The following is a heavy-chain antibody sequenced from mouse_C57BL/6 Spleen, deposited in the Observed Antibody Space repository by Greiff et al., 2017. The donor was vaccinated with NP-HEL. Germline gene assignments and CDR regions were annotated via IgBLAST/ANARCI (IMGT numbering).Heavy chain of an antibody. V-gene: IGHV1-72*01. CDR1: GYTFTSYW. Sequence: VKPGASVKLSCKASGYTFTSYWMHWVKQRPGRGLEWIGRIDPNSGGTKYNEKFKSKATLTVDKPSSTAYMQLSSLTSEDSAVYYCARWGTTVVATPYYFDYWGQGTTLTVSS. D-gene: IGHD1-1*01. CDR3: ARWGTTVVATPYYFDY. J-gene: IGHJ2*01. CDR2: IDPNSGGT.